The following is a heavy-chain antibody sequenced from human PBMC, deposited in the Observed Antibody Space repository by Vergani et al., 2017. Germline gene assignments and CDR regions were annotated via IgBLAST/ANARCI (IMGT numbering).Heavy chain of an antibody. CDR2: IWADGSRQ. CDR1: GFTFSADG. V-gene: IGHV3-33*01. J-gene: IGHJ3*02. CDR3: TRDPSGSGFALAM. Sequence: QVQLLESGGGAVQPGRSLRLSCAASGFTFSADGMHWVRQAPGKGLEWVAFIWADGSRQDYIDSVKGRFTISRDNSKNMLYLQMNNLRVEDTAVYYCTRDPSGSGFALAMWGQGTMVTVSS. D-gene: IGHD5-12*01.